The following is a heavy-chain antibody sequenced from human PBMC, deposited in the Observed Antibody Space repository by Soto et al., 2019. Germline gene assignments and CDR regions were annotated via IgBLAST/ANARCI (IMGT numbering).Heavy chain of an antibody. CDR2: IYYSGST. Sequence: SETLSLTCTVSGGSISSYYWSWIRQPPGKGLEWIGYIYYSGSTNYNPSLKSRVTISVDTSKNQFSLKLSSVTAADTAVYYCARDLYSGYDHWGQGTLVTVSS. CDR3: ARDLYSGYDH. CDR1: GGSISSYY. J-gene: IGHJ5*02. D-gene: IGHD5-12*01. V-gene: IGHV4-59*01.